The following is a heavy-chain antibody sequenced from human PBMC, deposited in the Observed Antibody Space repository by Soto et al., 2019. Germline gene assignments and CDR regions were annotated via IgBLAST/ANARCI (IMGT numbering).Heavy chain of an antibody. CDR2: ISGSGGST. Sequence: GGSLRLSCAASGFTFSSYAMSWVRQATGKGLEWVSAISGSGGSTYYADSVKGRFTISRDNSKNTLHLQMNSLRAEDTAVYYCAKELRFLEWFSHIDYWGQGTLVTVSS. CDR3: AKELRFLEWFSHIDY. CDR1: GFTFSSYA. D-gene: IGHD3-3*01. J-gene: IGHJ4*02. V-gene: IGHV3-23*01.